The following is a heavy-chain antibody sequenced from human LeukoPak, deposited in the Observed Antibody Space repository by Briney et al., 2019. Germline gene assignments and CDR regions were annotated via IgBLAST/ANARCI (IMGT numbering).Heavy chain of an antibody. V-gene: IGHV3-23*01. CDR3: AKDLGFRPNAFDI. CDR2: ISGSGGST. CDR1: GFTFSSYA. J-gene: IGHJ3*02. Sequence: GGSLRLSCAASGFTFSSYAMSWVRQAPGKGLEWVSAISGSGGSTYYADSVKGRFTISRDNSKNTLYLQMNSLRAEGTAVYYCAKDLGFRPNAFDIWGQGTMVTVSS.